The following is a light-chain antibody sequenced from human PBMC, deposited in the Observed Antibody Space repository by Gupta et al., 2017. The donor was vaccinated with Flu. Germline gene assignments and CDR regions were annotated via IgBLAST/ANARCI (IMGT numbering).Light chain of an antibody. CDR3: SSYTSSRPLV. CDR1: NRDFSGHNS. J-gene: IGLJ1*01. Sequence: VSGSPGQSITISCTGTNRDFSGHNSVSWYQHHPGKAPKLIIYEVSNRPSGVSNRFSGSKSGDTAALTILGLQAEDEADYQCSSYTSSRPLVFGTGTKITVL. CDR2: EVS. V-gene: IGLV2-14*01.